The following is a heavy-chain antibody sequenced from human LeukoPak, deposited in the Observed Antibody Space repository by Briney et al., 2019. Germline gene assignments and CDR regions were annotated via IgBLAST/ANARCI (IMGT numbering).Heavy chain of an antibody. CDR1: GGSISSRSYY. Sequence: SETLSLTCTVSGGSISSRSYYWGWIRQPPGKGLEWIGSIFYSGTTYSNPSLKSRVTMSIDTSKNQFSLKLSSVTAADTAVYYCAVRLSSGSYNNEYNNEYFLHWGQGTLVTVSS. CDR2: IFYSGTT. CDR3: AVRLSSGSYNNEYNNEYFLH. J-gene: IGHJ1*01. V-gene: IGHV4-39*07. D-gene: IGHD1-26*01.